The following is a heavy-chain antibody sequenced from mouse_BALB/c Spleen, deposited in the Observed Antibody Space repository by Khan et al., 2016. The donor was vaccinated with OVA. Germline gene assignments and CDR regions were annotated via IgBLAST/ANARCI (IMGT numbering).Heavy chain of an antibody. J-gene: IGHJ3*01. D-gene: IGHD2-3*01. Sequence: QVQLQQSGAELAKPGASVKMSCKASGYTFTTYWMHWVKQRPGQGLEWIGYITPSTGYTEYNQKFKDQATLTSDKSSSTAYMQLSSLSSEDSSVYYCARAICDGYPPFAYWSQGTLVTVSA. CDR2: ITPSTGYT. CDR3: ARAICDGYPPFAY. CDR1: GYTFTTYW. V-gene: IGHV1-7*01.